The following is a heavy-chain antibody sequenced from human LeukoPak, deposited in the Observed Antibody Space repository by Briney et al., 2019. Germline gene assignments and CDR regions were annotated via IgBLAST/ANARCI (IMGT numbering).Heavy chain of an antibody. CDR2: ICYYGSNK. J-gene: IGHJ4*02. V-gene: IGHV3-30*02. CDR3: AKDLDYYGSGSYTFDY. Sequence: GGSLRLSCAASGFTFSSYGMHWVRQAPGKGLEWVAFICYYGSNKFYADSVKGRFTLSIDNSKNTLYLQMNSLRAEDTAVYYCAKDLDYYGSGSYTFDYWGQGTLVTVSS. CDR1: GFTFSSYG. D-gene: IGHD3-10*01.